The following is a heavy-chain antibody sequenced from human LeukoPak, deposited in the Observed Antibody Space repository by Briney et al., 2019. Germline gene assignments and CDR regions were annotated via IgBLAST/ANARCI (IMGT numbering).Heavy chain of an antibody. CDR1: GGSISSSSYY. CDR2: IYYSGST. Sequence: SETLSLTCTVSGGSISSSSYYWGWIRQPPGKGLEWIGSIYYSGSTYYNPSLKSRVTISVDTSKNQSSLKLSSVTAADTAVYYCARHFVTMVRGVYYFDYWGQGTPVTVSS. V-gene: IGHV4-39*07. D-gene: IGHD3-10*01. CDR3: ARHFVTMVRGVYYFDY. J-gene: IGHJ4*02.